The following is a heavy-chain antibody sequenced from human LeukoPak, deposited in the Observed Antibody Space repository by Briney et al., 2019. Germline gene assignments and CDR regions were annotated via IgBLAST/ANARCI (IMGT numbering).Heavy chain of an antibody. D-gene: IGHD6-13*01. CDR1: GFTFSNYA. Sequence: GGSLRLSCAASGFTFSNYAMTWVRQAPGKGLEWVSAISGSGGSTYYADSAKGRFTISRDNSTNTLYLQMNSLRAEDTALYYCAKLRGAGIAAASNYWGQGTLVTVSS. CDR3: AKLRGAGIAAASNY. CDR2: ISGSGGST. J-gene: IGHJ4*02. V-gene: IGHV3-23*01.